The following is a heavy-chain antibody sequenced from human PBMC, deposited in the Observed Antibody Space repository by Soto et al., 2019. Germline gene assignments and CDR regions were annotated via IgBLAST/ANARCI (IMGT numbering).Heavy chain of an antibody. CDR2: INSDGSDT. Sequence: GESLKISCAASGFTFSSYWMHWVRQAPGKGLVWVSHINSDGSDTTYADSVKGRFTISRDNAKNMLYLQMNSLRAEDTAVFYCVRDYIGLGIDYWGLGTLVTVSS. CDR1: GFTFSSYW. V-gene: IGHV3-74*01. J-gene: IGHJ4*02. D-gene: IGHD1-26*01. CDR3: VRDYIGLGIDY.